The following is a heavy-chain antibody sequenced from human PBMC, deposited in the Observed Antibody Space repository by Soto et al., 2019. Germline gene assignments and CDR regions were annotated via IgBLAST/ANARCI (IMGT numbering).Heavy chain of an antibody. D-gene: IGHD1-1*01. CDR1: GYTLTELS. CDR3: ATGRVQPERRLGTVYYFDY. V-gene: IGHV1-24*01. CDR2: FDPEDGET. Sequence: ASVKVSCKVSGYTLTELSMHWVRQAPGKGLEWMGGFDPEDGETIYAQKFQGRVTMTEDTSTDTAYMELSSLGSEDTAVYYCATGRVQPERRLGTVYYFDYWGQGTLVT. J-gene: IGHJ4*02.